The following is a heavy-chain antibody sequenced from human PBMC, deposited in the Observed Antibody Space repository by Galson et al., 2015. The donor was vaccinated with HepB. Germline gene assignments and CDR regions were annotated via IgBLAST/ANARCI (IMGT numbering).Heavy chain of an antibody. D-gene: IGHD3-22*01. CDR2: ISGSGGST. Sequence: SLRLSCAASGFTFSRSAMSWVRQAPGQGLEWVSAISGSGGSTYYADSVEGRFTISRDNSKNTLYLQMNSLRAEDTAVYYCAKSRPFYDSSGYSTTYYFDYWGQGTLVTVSS. CDR3: AKSRPFYDSSGYSTTYYFDY. CDR1: GFTFSRSA. J-gene: IGHJ4*02. V-gene: IGHV3-23*01.